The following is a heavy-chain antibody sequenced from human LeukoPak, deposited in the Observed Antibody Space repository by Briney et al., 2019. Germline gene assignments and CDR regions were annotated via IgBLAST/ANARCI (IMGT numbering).Heavy chain of an antibody. V-gene: IGHV1-69*05. J-gene: IGHJ5*02. CDR3: ATQAAAGTYWFDP. CDR2: IIPIFGTA. D-gene: IGHD6-13*01. CDR1: GGAFSSYA. Sequence: SVKVSCKASGGAFSSYAISWVRQAPGQGLEWMGRIIPIFGTANYAQKFQGRVTITTDESTSTAYMELSSLRSEDTAVYYCATQAAAGTYWFDPWGQGTLVTVSS.